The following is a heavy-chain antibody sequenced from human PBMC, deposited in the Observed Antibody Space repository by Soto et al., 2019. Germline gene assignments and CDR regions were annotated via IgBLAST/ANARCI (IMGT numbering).Heavy chain of an antibody. D-gene: IGHD1-1*01. CDR3: AKEGPITNWYFDY. CDR1: GFTFSSYG. J-gene: IGHJ4*02. V-gene: IGHV3-30*18. CDR2: ISYDGNVA. Sequence: QVQLVESGGGVVQPGRSLRLSCAASGFTFSSYGMHWVRQAPGKGLEWVTVISYDGNVAYYADSVKGRFTISRENSKNPSYLPMNSLRTEDTAMYYCAKEGPITNWYFDYWGQGTLVTVSS.